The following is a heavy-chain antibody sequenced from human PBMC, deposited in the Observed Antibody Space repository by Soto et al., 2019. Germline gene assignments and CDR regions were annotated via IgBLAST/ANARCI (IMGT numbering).Heavy chain of an antibody. V-gene: IGHV4-38-2*02. J-gene: IGHJ6*02. CDR3: AREARGVISGMDV. CDR1: GEYISNGYY. CDR2: IFHSGTT. Sequence: SETLSLTCAVSGEYISNGYYWAWIRQPPGKWLEWIGSIFHSGTTYYNPSIKSRVTISVDTSKRQFSLKLSSVTAADTAVYYCAREARGVISGMDVWGQGTTVTVSS. D-gene: IGHD3-10*01.